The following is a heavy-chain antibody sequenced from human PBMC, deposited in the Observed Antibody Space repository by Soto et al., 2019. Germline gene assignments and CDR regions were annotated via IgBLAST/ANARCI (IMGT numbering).Heavy chain of an antibody. CDR1: GYTLTELS. D-gene: IGHD3-3*01. V-gene: IGHV1-24*01. J-gene: IGHJ4*02. Sequence: GAAVKVSCKVSGYTLTELSMRWVRQAPGKGLEWMGGFDPEDGETIYAQKFQGRVTMTEDTSTDTAYMELSSLRSEDTAVYYCATLDFWSGTTGYFDYWGQGTLVTVSS. CDR2: FDPEDGET. CDR3: ATLDFWSGTTGYFDY.